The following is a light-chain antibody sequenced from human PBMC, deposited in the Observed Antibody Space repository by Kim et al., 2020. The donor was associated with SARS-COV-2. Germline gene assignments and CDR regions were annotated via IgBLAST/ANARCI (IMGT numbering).Light chain of an antibody. Sequence: SYELTQPPSVSVSPGQTASISCSGDKLGDEFACWYQQKPGQSPVLVIYQDTKRPSGIPERFSGSNSGNTATLTISGTQAMDGADYYCQAWDTSTAVFGGG. CDR1: KLGDEF. V-gene: IGLV3-1*01. J-gene: IGLJ3*02. CDR2: QDT. CDR3: QAWDTSTAV.